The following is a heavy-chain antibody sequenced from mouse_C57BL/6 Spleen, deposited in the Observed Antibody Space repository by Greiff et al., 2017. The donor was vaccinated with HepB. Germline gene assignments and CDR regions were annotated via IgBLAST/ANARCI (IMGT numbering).Heavy chain of an antibody. V-gene: IGHV2-2*01. J-gene: IGHJ4*01. Sequence: QVQLKQSGPGLVQPSQSLSITCTVSGFSLTSYGVHWVRQSPGKGLEWLGVIWSGGSTDYNAAFISRLSISKDNSKSQVFFKMNSLQADDTAIYYCARNSLTGYAMDYWGQGTSVTVSS. CDR2: IWSGGST. D-gene: IGHD4-1*01. CDR1: GFSLTSYG. CDR3: ARNSLTGYAMDY.